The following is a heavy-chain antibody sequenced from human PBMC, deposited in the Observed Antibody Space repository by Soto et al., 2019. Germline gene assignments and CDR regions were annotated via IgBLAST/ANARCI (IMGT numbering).Heavy chain of an antibody. D-gene: IGHD2-2*01. J-gene: IGHJ4*02. CDR2: IYASGST. V-gene: IGHV4-4*07. CDR3: ARSSSSTKIGGKYYFDY. Sequence: SETLSLTCTVSGGSISSYYWSWIRQPAGKGLEWIGRIYASGSTNYSPSLKSRVTISVDTSKNQFSLKLSSVTAADTAVYYCARSSSSTKIGGKYYFDYWGQGTLVTVSS. CDR1: GGSISSYY.